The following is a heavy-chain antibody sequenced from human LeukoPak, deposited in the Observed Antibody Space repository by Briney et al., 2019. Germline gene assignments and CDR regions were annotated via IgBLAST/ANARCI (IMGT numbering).Heavy chain of an antibody. Sequence: SETLSLTCTVSGGSISSYYWSWIWHPPGKGLEWIGYIYYSGSTNYNPSLKSRVTISVDTSKNQFSLKLSSVTAADTAVYYCASPLPLPYGDYLYFQHWGEGTLVTVSS. V-gene: IGHV4-59*01. J-gene: IGHJ1*01. CDR1: GGSISSYY. D-gene: IGHD4-17*01. CDR3: ASPLPLPYGDYLYFQH. CDR2: IYYSGST.